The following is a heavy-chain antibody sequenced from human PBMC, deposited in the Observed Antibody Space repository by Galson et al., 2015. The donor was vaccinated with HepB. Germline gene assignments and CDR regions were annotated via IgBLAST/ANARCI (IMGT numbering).Heavy chain of an antibody. CDR2: ISSSSSTI. J-gene: IGHJ6*02. Sequence: SLRLSCAASGFTFSSYSMNWVRQAPGKGLEWVSYISSSSSTIYYADSVKGRFTISRDNAKNSLYLQLNSLRAEDTAVYYCARGGVNYLYYVMDVWGQGTTVTVSS. V-gene: IGHV3-48*04. CDR1: GFTFSSYS. CDR3: ARGGVNYLYYVMDV. D-gene: IGHD2-8*01.